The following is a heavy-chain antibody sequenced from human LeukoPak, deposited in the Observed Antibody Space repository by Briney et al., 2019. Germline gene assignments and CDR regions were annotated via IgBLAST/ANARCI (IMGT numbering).Heavy chain of an antibody. Sequence: TSETLSLTCTVSGGSISSGGYYWSWIRQLPGKGLEWIGEINHSGSTNYNPSLKSRVTISVDTSKNQFSLKLSSVTAADTAVYYCARWTAVAGLVDYWGQGTLVTVSS. CDR3: ARWTAVAGLVDY. CDR1: GGSISSGGYY. CDR2: INHSGST. D-gene: IGHD6-19*01. J-gene: IGHJ4*02. V-gene: IGHV4-39*07.